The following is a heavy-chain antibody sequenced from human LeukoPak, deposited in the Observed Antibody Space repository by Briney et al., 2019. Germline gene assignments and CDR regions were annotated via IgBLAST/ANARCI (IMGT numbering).Heavy chain of an antibody. J-gene: IGHJ4*02. V-gene: IGHV3-23*01. CDR2: ISGSGGST. Sequence: GGSLRLSCAASGFTFSSYAMSWVRQAPGKGLEWVSAISGSGGSTYYADSVKGRFTISRDSSKSTLYLQMNSLRAEDTAVYYCAKRGEWLQRGYFDYWGQGTLVTVSS. CDR1: GFTFSSYA. D-gene: IGHD3-16*01. CDR3: AKRGEWLQRGYFDY.